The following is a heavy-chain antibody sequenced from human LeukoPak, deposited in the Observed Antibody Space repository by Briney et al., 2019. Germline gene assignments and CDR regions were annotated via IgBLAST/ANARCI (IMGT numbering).Heavy chain of an antibody. J-gene: IGHJ5*02. CDR2: INNDGSST. Sequence: GGSLRLSCAASGFTFSSHWMHWVRQAPGKGLLWVSRINNDGSSTTYADAVNGRFTASRDNAKNILYLEMNSLRVEDTAVFYCARGGAASFDLWGQGTLVTVSS. D-gene: IGHD4/OR15-4a*01. CDR1: GFTFSSHW. CDR3: ARGGAASFDL. V-gene: IGHV3-74*01.